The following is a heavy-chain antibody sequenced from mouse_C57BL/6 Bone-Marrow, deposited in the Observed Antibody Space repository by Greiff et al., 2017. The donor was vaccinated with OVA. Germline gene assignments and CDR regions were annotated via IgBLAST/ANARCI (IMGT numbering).Heavy chain of an antibody. CDR3: ASRLRRFAY. D-gene: IGHD2-4*01. J-gene: IGHJ3*01. CDR1: GYSITSGYY. CDR2: ISYDGSN. V-gene: IGHV3-6*01. Sequence: EVQRVESGPGLVKPSQSLSLTCSVTGYSITSGYYWNWIRQLPGNKLEWMGYISYDGSNNYNPSLKNRISITRDTSKNQFFLKLNSVTTEDTATYYCASRLRRFAYWGQGTLVTVSA.